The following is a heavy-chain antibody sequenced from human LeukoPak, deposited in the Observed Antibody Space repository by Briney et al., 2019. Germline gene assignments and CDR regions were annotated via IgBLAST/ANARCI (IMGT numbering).Heavy chain of an antibody. CDR3: AKGSPYYDFWSGYPDY. V-gene: IGHV3-43*01. Sequence: GGSLRLSCAASGFTFDDYTRHWVRQAPGKGLEWVSLISWDGGSTYYADSVKGRFTISRDNSKNSLYLQMNSLRTEDTALYYCAKGSPYYDFWSGYPDYWGQGTLVTVSS. J-gene: IGHJ4*02. CDR2: ISWDGGST. CDR1: GFTFDDYT. D-gene: IGHD3-3*01.